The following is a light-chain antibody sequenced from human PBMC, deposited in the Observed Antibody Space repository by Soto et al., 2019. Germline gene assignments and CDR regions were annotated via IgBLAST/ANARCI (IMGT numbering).Light chain of an antibody. V-gene: IGKV1-9*01. CDR2: AAS. CDR1: QGIWSY. Sequence: DIQLTQSPSFLSASVGDRVTITCRASQGIWSYLAWYQQKPGSAPKLLIYAASTFQSGVPSSFSGSGSGTESTPTISSLQAEDCVTYYYQHLNSYPWSFGHVTKLEIK. CDR3: QHLNSYPWS. J-gene: IGKJ1*01.